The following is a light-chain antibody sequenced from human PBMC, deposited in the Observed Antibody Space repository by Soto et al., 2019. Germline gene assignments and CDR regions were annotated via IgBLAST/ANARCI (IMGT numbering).Light chain of an antibody. CDR3: QQYGSSPPWT. CDR2: GAS. CDR1: ESSSSSY. Sequence: ENVLTQSPGTLSLSPGERATLSCRATESSSSSYLAWYQQKPGQAPRLLIYGASSRATGIPDRFSGSGSGTDFTLTISRLEPEDFAVYYCQQYGSSPPWTFGQGTKVDIK. J-gene: IGKJ1*01. V-gene: IGKV3-20*01.